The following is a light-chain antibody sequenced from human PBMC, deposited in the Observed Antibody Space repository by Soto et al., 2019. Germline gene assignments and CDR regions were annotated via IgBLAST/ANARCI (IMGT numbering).Light chain of an antibody. CDR3: QQYNNWPT. V-gene: IGKV3-15*01. CDR1: QSVSSN. Sequence: EIVMTQSPATLSVSPGERATLSCRASQSVSSNLAWYQQKPGQAPRLLISGASTRATGVPARFSGSGSGTEFKLTINCLQAEDFAVYYCQQYNNWPTCGQGTKVEIK. J-gene: IGKJ1*01. CDR2: GAS.